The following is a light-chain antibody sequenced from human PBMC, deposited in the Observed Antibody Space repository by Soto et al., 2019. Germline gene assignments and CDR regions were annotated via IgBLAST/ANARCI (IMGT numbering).Light chain of an antibody. V-gene: IGLV2-14*03. J-gene: IGLJ1*01. CDR2: DVT. Sequence: QSALTQPASVSGSPGQSITISCTGTSSDVGDYNYVSWYQQHPGKAPKLMIYDVTNRPSGVSNRFSGSKSGNTASLTISGLQDEDEADYYCSSYTSSSGYVFGTGTKLTVL. CDR3: SSYTSSSGYV. CDR1: SSDVGDYNY.